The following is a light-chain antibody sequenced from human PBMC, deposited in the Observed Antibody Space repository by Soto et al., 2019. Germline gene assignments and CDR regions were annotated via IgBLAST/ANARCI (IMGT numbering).Light chain of an antibody. V-gene: IGLV2-14*03. CDR2: DVN. Sequence: QSALTQPASVSGSPGQSITISCTGTSNDIGAYTFVSWYQQYPGKVPKLMIYDVNNRPSGVSNRFSASKSGNTASLTISGLQADDEANYYCSSYTSSSTVMFGGGTKLTVL. CDR1: SNDIGAYTF. CDR3: SSYTSSSTVM. J-gene: IGLJ3*02.